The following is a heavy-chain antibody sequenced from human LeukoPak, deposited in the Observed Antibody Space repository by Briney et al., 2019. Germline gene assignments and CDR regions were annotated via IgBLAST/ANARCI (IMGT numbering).Heavy chain of an antibody. J-gene: IGHJ4*02. D-gene: IGHD2-2*01. CDR3: ARHCSSTSCYPGGLGY. CDR2: IYPGDSDT. V-gene: IGHV5-51*01. CDR1: GYSFTSYW. Sequence: GESLKISCKGSGYSFTSYWIGWVRQMPGKGLGWMGIIYPGDSDTRYSPSFQGQVTISADKSISTAYLQWSSLKASDTAMYYCARHCSSTSCYPGGLGYWGQGTLVTVPS.